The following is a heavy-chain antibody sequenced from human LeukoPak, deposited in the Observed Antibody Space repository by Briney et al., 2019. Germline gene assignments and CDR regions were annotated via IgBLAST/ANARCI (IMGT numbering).Heavy chain of an antibody. J-gene: IGHJ4*02. D-gene: IGHD3-10*01. CDR1: RYTFTSYA. Sequence: ASVTVSCKPSRYTFTSYAMNWVRQAPGQGLEWMGWINTNTGNPTYAQGFTGRFVFSLDTSVSTAYLQISSLKAEDTPVYYCARAASSRITMVRGVSTPDYWGEGTLVTVSS. V-gene: IGHV7-4-1*02. CDR2: INTNTGNP. CDR3: ARAASSRITMVRGVSTPDY.